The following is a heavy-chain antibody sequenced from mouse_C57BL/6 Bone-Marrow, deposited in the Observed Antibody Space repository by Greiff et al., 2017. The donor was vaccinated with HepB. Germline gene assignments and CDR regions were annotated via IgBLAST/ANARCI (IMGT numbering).Heavy chain of an antibody. V-gene: IGHV1-76*01. CDR3: ARDGYYLYWYFDV. J-gene: IGHJ1*03. CDR2: IYPGSGNT. CDR1: GYTFTDYY. Sequence: VKLQQSGAELVRPGASVKLSCKASGYTFTDYYINWVKQRPGQGLEWIARIYPGSGNTYYNEKFKGKATLTAEKSSSTAYMQLSSLTSEDSAVYFCARDGYYLYWYFDVWGTGTTVTVSS. D-gene: IGHD2-3*01.